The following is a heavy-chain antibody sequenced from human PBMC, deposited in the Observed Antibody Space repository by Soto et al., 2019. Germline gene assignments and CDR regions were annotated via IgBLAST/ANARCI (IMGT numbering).Heavy chain of an antibody. CDR3: ARQALRFFDWLSQEDSYFHYMDV. CDR2: IYYSGST. CDR1: GASINIGGYY. D-gene: IGHD3-9*01. V-gene: IGHV4-31*11. J-gene: IGHJ6*03. Sequence: SETLSLTLVVSGASINIGGYYWSWIRQRPGKGLEWIGYIYYSGSTFYTPSLKSRVTMSVDTSKDQFSLKLTSVTDADTAVYYCARQALRFFDWLSQEDSYFHYMDVWGTGTTVTFS.